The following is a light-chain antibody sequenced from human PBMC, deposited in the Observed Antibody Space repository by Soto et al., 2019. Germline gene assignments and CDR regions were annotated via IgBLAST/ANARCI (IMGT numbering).Light chain of an antibody. V-gene: IGLV2-14*01. J-gene: IGLJ2*01. CDR2: DVS. CDR3: SSYTSSSVV. Sequence: SALTQPASVSGSPGQSITISRTGTSSDVGGYNYVSWYQQHPGKAPKLMIYDVSNRPSGVSNRFSGSKSGNTASLTISGLQAEDEADYYCSSYTSSSVVFGGGTKVTVL. CDR1: SSDVGGYNY.